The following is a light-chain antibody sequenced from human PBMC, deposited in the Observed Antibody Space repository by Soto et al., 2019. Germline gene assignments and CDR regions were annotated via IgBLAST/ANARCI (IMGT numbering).Light chain of an antibody. J-gene: IGKJ1*01. V-gene: IGKV3-20*01. CDR3: QQYGSSPPQT. CDR2: DAS. Sequence: EIVMTQSPATLSVSSGDRATLSCRASRSVGSNLAWYQQKPGQAPRLLIYDASTRATGIPDRFSGSGSGTDFTLTISRLEPEDFAVYYCQQYGSSPPQTFGQGTKVDIK. CDR1: RSVGSN.